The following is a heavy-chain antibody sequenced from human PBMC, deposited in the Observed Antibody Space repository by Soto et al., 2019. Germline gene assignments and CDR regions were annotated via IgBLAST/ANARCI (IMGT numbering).Heavy chain of an antibody. CDR2: IVVGSGNT. CDR1: GFTFTSSA. Sequence: ASVKVSCKASGFTFTSSAVQWVRQARGQRLEWIGWIVVGSGNTNYAQKFQERVTITRDMSTSTAYMELSSLRSEDTAVYYCAADPPTVSPYPNYYYCGMDVWGQGTTVTVSS. CDR3: AADPPTVSPYPNYYYCGMDV. J-gene: IGHJ6*02. D-gene: IGHD1-20*01. V-gene: IGHV1-58*01.